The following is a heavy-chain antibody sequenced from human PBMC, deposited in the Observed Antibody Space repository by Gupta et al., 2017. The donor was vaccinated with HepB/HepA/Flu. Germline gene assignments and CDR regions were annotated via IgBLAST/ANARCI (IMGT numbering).Heavy chain of an antibody. V-gene: IGHV3-33*01. CDR2: IWFDGSKK. J-gene: IGHJ4*02. CDR1: GFNLSSYG. CDR3: ARGGFYDFWSGLDY. D-gene: IGHD3-3*01. Sequence: QVQLVESGGGVVQPGRSLRLSCAASGFNLSSYGMHWVRQAPGKGLEWVALIWFDGSKKYSADSEKGRFAISRDNSNNTLYLQMNSLKADDSAVYYCARGGFYDFWSGLDYWGQGILVTASS.